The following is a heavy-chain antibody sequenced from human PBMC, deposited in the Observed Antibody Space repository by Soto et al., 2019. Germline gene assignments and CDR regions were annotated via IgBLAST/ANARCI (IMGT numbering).Heavy chain of an antibody. D-gene: IGHD5-12*01. CDR3: ARHVDIVDIDAVDI. J-gene: IGHJ3*02. CDR1: GYSFTRYW. Sequence: GESLKISCKGSGYSFTRYWIGWVRQTPGKGLEWMGIIYPGDSDTRYSPSFQGQVTISADKSISTAYLQWSSLKASDTAMYYCARHVDIVDIDAVDIWGQGTMVTVSS. V-gene: IGHV5-51*01. CDR2: IYPGDSDT.